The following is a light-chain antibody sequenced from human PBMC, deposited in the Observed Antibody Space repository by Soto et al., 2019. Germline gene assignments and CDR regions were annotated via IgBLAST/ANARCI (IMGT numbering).Light chain of an antibody. CDR2: EVS. CDR1: NRDGGGYNS. Sequence: QSVLTQPASVSGAPGQSITISCTGTNRDGGGYNSASWYQQHPDKAPKLMIYEVSSRPTGVSGRYSGFKSGNTTSLTISGLHSEDETDYYSSPYTTTRTLVFGTGTKVTVL. V-gene: IGLV2-14*01. CDR3: SPYTTTRTLV. J-gene: IGLJ1*01.